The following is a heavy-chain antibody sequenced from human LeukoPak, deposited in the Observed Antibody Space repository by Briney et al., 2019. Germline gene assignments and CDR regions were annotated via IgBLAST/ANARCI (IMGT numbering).Heavy chain of an antibody. CDR3: ARVWRDYYYYYYMDV. V-gene: IGHV4-4*07. CDR2: IYTSGST. CDR1: GGSISSYY. D-gene: IGHD3-10*01. Sequence: SETLSLTCTVSGGSISSYYWSWIRQPAGKGLEWIGRIYTSGSTNYNPSLKSRVTMSVDTSRNQFSLKLSSVTAADTAVYYCARVWRDYYYYYYMDVWGKGTTVTVSS. J-gene: IGHJ6*03.